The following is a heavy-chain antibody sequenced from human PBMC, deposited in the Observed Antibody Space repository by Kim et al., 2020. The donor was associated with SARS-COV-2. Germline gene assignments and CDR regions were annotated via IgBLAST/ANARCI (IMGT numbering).Heavy chain of an antibody. CDR2: ISGGGGST. D-gene: IGHD6-13*01. CDR1: GFTFSSYA. J-gene: IGHJ4*02. Sequence: GGSLRLSCAASGFTFSSYAMSWVRQAPGKGLEWVSAISGGGGSTFYADSVKGRFTVSRENSKNTVYLQMNSLRAEDTAVYYCAKKVPDAAATDDWGQGTLVTVSS. CDR3: AKKVPDAAATDD. V-gene: IGHV3-23*01.